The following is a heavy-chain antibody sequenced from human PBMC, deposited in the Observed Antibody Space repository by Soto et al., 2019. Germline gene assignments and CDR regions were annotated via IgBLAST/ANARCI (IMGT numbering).Heavy chain of an antibody. V-gene: IGHV6-1*01. J-gene: IGHJ4*02. CDR1: GDSFSSNSAA. D-gene: IGHD5-12*01. CDR3: ARDSIRRYSGYDWIPTRHYYFDY. CDR2: TYYRSKWYN. Sequence: PSQTLSLTCAISGDSFSSNSAAWNWIRQSPSRGLEWLGRTYYRSKWYNDYAVSVKSRITINPDTSKNQFSLQLNSVTPEDTAVYYCARDSIRRYSGYDWIPTRHYYFDYWGQGTLVTVSS.